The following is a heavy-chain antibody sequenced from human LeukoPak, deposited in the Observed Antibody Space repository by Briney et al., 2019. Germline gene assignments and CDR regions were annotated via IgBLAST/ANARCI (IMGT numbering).Heavy chain of an antibody. CDR1: GFTFSSYA. Sequence: GGSLRLSCAASGFTFSSYAMSWVRQAPGKGLEWVSAISGSGGSTYYADSVKGRFTISRDNSKNTLYLQMNSLRAEDTALYYCVKASSSSPKNNWFDAGGQEPLVTVSS. V-gene: IGHV3-23*01. CDR3: VKASSSSPKNNWFDA. CDR2: ISGSGGST. D-gene: IGHD6-6*01. J-gene: IGHJ5*02.